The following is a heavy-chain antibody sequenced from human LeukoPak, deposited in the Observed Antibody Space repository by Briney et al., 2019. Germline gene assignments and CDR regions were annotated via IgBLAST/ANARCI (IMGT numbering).Heavy chain of an antibody. D-gene: IGHD2-2*01. J-gene: IGHJ4*02. Sequence: GASVKVSCKASGYTFTGYYMHWVRQAPGQGLEWMGWINPNSGGTNYAQKFQGRVTMTRDTSISTACMELSRLRSDDTAVYYCARGFSYCSSTSCFGYWGQGTLVTVSS. CDR3: ARGFSYCSSTSCFGY. V-gene: IGHV1-2*02. CDR2: INPNSGGT. CDR1: GYTFTGYY.